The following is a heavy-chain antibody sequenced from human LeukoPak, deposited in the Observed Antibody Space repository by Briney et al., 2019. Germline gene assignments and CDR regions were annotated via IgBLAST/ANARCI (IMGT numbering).Heavy chain of an antibody. CDR2: ISGNGINT. CDR1: GFTFNIYA. CDR3: AKGVSD. Sequence: GGSLRLSCATSGFTFNIYAMNWVRQAPGKGLEWVSIISGNGINTYYADSVKGRFTISRDDSKNTLYLQMNSLRVDDTAIYYCAKGVSDWGQGTLVTVAS. J-gene: IGHJ4*02. D-gene: IGHD3-16*01. V-gene: IGHV3-23*01.